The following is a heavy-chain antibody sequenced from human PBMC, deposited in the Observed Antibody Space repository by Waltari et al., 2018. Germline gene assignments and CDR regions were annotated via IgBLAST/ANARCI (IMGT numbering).Heavy chain of an antibody. CDR2: IDPKSGNT. Sequence: QVQLVQSGAEVGNPGAPVTVSGRASGYPLSGPLLSLVAEGLVRWRGGGGREAPGQGLGWMGWIDPKSGNTNYAYKFEGRVTLTRDTSIRVAYMELSGLKSDDTAVYYCAREEDNHDASTELDFWGQGTLVTVSS. J-gene: IGHJ4*02. V-gene: IGHV1-2*07. D-gene: IGHD4-17*01. CDR3: AREEDNHDASTELDF. CDR1: GYPLSGPL.